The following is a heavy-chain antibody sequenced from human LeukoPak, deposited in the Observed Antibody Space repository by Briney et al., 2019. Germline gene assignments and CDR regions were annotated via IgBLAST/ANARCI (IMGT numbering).Heavy chain of an antibody. J-gene: IGHJ4*02. V-gene: IGHV3-23*01. CDR1: GFTFSSYG. D-gene: IGHD3-10*01. Sequence: GGSLRLSCAASGFTFSSYGMSWVRQAPGKGLEWVSAISGSGGSTYYADSVKGRFTISRDNSKNTLYLQMNSLRAEDTAVYYCATTITMVRGSPGWGQGTLVTVSS. CDR2: ISGSGGST. CDR3: ATTITMVRGSPG.